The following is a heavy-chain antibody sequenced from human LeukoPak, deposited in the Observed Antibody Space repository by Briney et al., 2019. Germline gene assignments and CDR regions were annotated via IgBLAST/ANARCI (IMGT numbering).Heavy chain of an antibody. Sequence: SGGSLRLSCAASGFTFSSYAMHWVRQAPGKGLEWVAFISYDGSNKYYGDSVKGRFTISRDNSKNTLYLQMNSLRVEDTAVYYCTKEGLGSGTFSAWFDPWGQGTLVTVSS. CDR1: GFTFSSYA. D-gene: IGHD3-10*01. CDR3: TKEGLGSGTFSAWFDP. V-gene: IGHV3-30*18. CDR2: ISYDGSNK. J-gene: IGHJ5*02.